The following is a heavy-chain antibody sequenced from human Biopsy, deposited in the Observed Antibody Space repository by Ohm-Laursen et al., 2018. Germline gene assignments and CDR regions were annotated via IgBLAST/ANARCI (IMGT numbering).Heavy chain of an antibody. V-gene: IGHV4-34*01. D-gene: IGHD3-10*01. J-gene: IGHJ5*02. CDR1: GGSFSGYY. Sequence: GTLSLTCGVSGGSFSGYYCSWIRRPPGKGLEWIGEINDSGRTNYNPSLRSRVTFSVDTSKNQFSLKLSSVTAADTAVYYCARGTNFYGSGRNRHWFDPWGQGTQVTVSS. CDR3: ARGTNFYGSGRNRHWFDP. CDR2: INDSGRT.